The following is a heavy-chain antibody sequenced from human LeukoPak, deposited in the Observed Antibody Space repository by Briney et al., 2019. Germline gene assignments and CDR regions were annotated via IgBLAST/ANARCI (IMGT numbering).Heavy chain of an antibody. D-gene: IGHD3-22*01. CDR1: GYTFTSYD. J-gene: IGHJ4*02. V-gene: IGHV1-8*01. Sequence: ASVKVSCKASGYTFTSYDSNWVRQATGQVLEWMGWMNPNSGNTGYAQKFQGRVTMTRNTSISTAYMELSSLRSEDTAVYYCATYYYDSSGYYYFYYWGQGTLVTVSS. CDR2: MNPNSGNT. CDR3: ATYYYDSSGYYYFYY.